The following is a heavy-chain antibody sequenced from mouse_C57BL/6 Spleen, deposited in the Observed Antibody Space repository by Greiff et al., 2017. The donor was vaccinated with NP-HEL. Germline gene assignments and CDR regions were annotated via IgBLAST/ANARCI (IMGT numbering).Heavy chain of an antibody. CDR1: GYTFTSYW. V-gene: IGHV1-50*01. Sequence: VQLQQSGAELVKPGASVKLSCKASGYTFTSYWMQWVKQRPGQGLEWIGEIDPSDSYTNYNQKFKGKATLTVDISSSTAYMQLSSLTSEDSAVYYCARRVATDFDVWGTGTTVTVSS. CDR3: ARRVATDFDV. CDR2: IDPSDSYT. D-gene: IGHD1-1*02. J-gene: IGHJ1*03.